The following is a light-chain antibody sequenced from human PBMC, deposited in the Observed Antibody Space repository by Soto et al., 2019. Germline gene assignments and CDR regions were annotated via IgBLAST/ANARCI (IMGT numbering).Light chain of an antibody. Sequence: ENVLAQSPGTLSLFPGERATLSCRTSQSISSSYLAWYQHKPGQAPRLLIYGAVARATGIPDRFSGSGSGTDFTLTISRLEPEDLAVYFCQQYDSSPPTFGQGTKVDIK. CDR2: GAV. CDR3: QQYDSSPPT. CDR1: QSISSSY. V-gene: IGKV3-20*01. J-gene: IGKJ1*01.